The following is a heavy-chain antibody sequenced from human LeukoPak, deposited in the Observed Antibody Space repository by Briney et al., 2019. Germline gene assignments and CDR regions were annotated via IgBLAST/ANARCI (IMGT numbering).Heavy chain of an antibody. CDR3: ARHSSDWEFDY. CDR1: GYSFTSYG. CDR2: TSAYNGNT. V-gene: IGHV1-18*01. J-gene: IGHJ4*02. Sequence: ASVKVSCKASGYSFTSYGISWVRQAPGQGLEWMGWTSAYNGNTNYAQKLQGRVTMTTDTSTSTAYMELRSLRSDDTAVYYCARHSSDWEFDYWGQGTLVTVSS. D-gene: IGHD6-19*01.